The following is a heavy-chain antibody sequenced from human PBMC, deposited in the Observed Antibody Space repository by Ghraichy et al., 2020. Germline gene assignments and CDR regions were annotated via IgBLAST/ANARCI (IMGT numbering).Heavy chain of an antibody. Sequence: LSLTCAASGFTVSSNYMSWVRQAPGKGLEWVSVIYSGGSTYYADSVKGRFTISRDNSKNTLYLQMNSLRAEDTAVYYCARDGGLHGNNDAFDIWGQGTMVTVSS. J-gene: IGHJ3*02. V-gene: IGHV3-53*01. CDR3: ARDGGLHGNNDAFDI. D-gene: IGHD4-11*01. CDR1: GFTVSSNY. CDR2: IYSGGST.